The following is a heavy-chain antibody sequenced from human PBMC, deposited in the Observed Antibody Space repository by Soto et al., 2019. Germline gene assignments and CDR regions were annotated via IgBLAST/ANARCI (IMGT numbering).Heavy chain of an antibody. J-gene: IGHJ4*02. CDR3: ARPSTIFGVVPLDY. Sequence: DSVKVSCKASGYTFTSYAMHWVRQAPGQRLEWMGWISAGNGNTKYSQKFQGRVTITRDTSASTAYMELSSLRSEDTAVYYCARPSTIFGVVPLDYWGKGTLVTVSS. D-gene: IGHD3-3*01. CDR1: GYTFTSYA. V-gene: IGHV1-3*01. CDR2: ISAGNGNT.